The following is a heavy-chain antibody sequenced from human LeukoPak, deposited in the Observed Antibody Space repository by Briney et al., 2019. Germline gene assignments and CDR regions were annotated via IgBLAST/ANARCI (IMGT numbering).Heavy chain of an antibody. Sequence: GGSLRLSCAASGFPFDNYAMNWVRQAPGKGLEWVSSISESGDTTHYADSVKGRFTISRDNSQNTLSLQMNSLRAEDTALYYCAKQWVDCWGQGTLVTVSS. CDR3: AKQWVDC. CDR2: ISESGDTT. CDR1: GFPFDNYA. D-gene: IGHD2-8*01. V-gene: IGHV3-23*01. J-gene: IGHJ4*02.